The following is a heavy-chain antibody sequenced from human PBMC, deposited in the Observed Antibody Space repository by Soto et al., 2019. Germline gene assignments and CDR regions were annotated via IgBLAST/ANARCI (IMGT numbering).Heavy chain of an antibody. CDR1: GGSFSGYY. Sequence: SETLSLTCAVYGGSFSGYYWSWIRQPPGKGLEWIGEINHSGSTNYNPSLKSRVTISVDTSKNQFSLKLSSVTAADTAVYYCARGRYYDILTGYYDYYYYGMDVWGQGTTLTVSS. CDR2: INHSGST. D-gene: IGHD3-9*01. CDR3: ARGRYYDILTGYYDYYYYGMDV. V-gene: IGHV4-34*01. J-gene: IGHJ6*02.